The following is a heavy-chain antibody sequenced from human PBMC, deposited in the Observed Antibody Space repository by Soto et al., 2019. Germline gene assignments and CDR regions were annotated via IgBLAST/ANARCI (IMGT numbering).Heavy chain of an antibody. CDR2: IYYSGST. CDR1: GGSISSGDYY. J-gene: IGHJ5*02. CDR3: ARGGDTAGFDP. D-gene: IGHD5-18*01. Sequence: TLSLTCTVSGGSISSGDYYWSWIRQPPGKGLEWIGYIYYSGSTYYNPSLKSRVTISVDTSKNQFSLKLSSVTAADTAVYYCARGGDTAGFDPWGQGTLVTVSS. V-gene: IGHV4-30-4*01.